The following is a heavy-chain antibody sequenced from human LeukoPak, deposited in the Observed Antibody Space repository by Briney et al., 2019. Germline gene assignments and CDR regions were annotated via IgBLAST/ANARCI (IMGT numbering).Heavy chain of an antibody. CDR1: GYSFTSYW. J-gene: IGHJ6*02. CDR2: IDPSDSYT. V-gene: IGHV5-10-1*01. Sequence: GESLKISCKGSGYSFTSYWISWVRQMPGKGLEWMGRIDPSDSYTNYSPSFQGHVTISADKSISTAYLQWSSLKASHTAMYYCARNYYGSGSYWYYYYGMDVWGQGTTVTVSS. D-gene: IGHD3-10*01. CDR3: ARNYYGSGSYWYYYYGMDV.